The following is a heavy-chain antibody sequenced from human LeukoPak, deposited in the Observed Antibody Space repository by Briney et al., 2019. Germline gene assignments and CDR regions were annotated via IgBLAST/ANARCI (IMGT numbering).Heavy chain of an antibody. J-gene: IGHJ5*01. CDR3: ASTLYSPDNWFDS. CDR2: ISWDSDTR. V-gene: IGHV3-9*01. Sequence: PGRSLRLSCAVSGFTFDDYAMHWVRQVPGKGLEWVAGISWDSDTRGYVDSVKGRFTISRDNAKNSLYLQVNSLRAEDTALYYCASTLYSPDNWFDSWGQGTLVTVSS. D-gene: IGHD2-15*01. CDR1: GFTFDDYA.